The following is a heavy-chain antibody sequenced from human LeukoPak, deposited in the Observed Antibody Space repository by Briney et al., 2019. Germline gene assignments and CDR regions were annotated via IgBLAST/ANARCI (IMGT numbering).Heavy chain of an antibody. D-gene: IGHD4-11*01. Sequence: PGGSLRLSCAASGFTLINFGMSWVRQAPGKGLEWVASIHGSSPSAAGTTFYADSVKGRFSISGDNSKNTLYLQMNTLRVEDSAVYYCASDYPLYYYYMDVWGKGTTVTVSS. CDR3: ASDYPLYYYYMDV. V-gene: IGHV3-23*01. J-gene: IGHJ6*03. CDR2: IHGSSPSAAGTT. CDR1: GFTLINFG.